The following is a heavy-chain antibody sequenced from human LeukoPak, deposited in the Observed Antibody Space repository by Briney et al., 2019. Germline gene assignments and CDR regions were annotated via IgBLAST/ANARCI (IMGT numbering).Heavy chain of an antibody. CDR2: IRSQSNGGTT. J-gene: IGHJ4*02. CDR1: GFTFSTCW. CDR3: TTWTGGVVVTN. Sequence: GGSLRLSCAASGFTFSTCWMSWVRQAPGKGLEWVGRIRSQSNGGTTDYAAPVKGRFTISRDDSKNTLYLQMNSLKTEDTAVYYCTTWTGGVVVTNWGQGTLVTVSS. D-gene: IGHD2-2*01. V-gene: IGHV3-15*01.